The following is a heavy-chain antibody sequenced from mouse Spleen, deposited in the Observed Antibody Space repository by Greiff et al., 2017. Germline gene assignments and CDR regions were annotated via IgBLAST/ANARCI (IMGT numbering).Heavy chain of an antibody. J-gene: IGHJ2*01. D-gene: IGHD1-2*01. V-gene: IGHV1-19*01. CDR1: GYTFTDYY. CDR2: INPYNGGT. CDR3: AREATATKYYFDY. Sequence: EVQLQQSGPVLVKPGASVKMSCKASGYTFTDYYMNWVKQSHGKSLEWIGVINPYNGGTSYNQKFKGKATLTVDKSSSTAYMELNSLTSEDSAVYDCAREATATKYYFDYWGQGTTLTVSS.